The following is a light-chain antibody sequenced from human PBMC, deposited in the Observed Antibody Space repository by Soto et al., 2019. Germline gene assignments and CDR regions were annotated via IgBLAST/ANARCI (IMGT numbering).Light chain of an antibody. CDR2: GAS. Sequence: VMTQAPATLSVSPGEGATLSCRSSQTVNNNVAWYQLKDGQVPRLLIYGASNRATGIPARFSGSGSGTEFTLTISSLQSEDFAVYYCQQYNNWPPWTFGPGTKVEIK. V-gene: IGKV3-15*01. CDR1: QTVNNN. CDR3: QQYNNWPPWT. J-gene: IGKJ1*01.